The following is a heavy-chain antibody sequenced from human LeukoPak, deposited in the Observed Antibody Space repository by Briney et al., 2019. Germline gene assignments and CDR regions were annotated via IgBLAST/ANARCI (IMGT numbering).Heavy chain of an antibody. CDR2: IGTAGDT. J-gene: IGHJ4*02. V-gene: IGHV3-13*01. D-gene: IGHD2-2*01. CDR3: AREYCSSTSCHYDY. Sequence: GGSLRLSCAASGFTFSSYDMHWVRQATGKGLEWVSAIGTAGDTYYPGSVKGRFTISRENAKNSLYLQMNSLRAGDTAVYCCAREYCSSTSCHYDYWGQGTLVTVSS. CDR1: GFTFSSYD.